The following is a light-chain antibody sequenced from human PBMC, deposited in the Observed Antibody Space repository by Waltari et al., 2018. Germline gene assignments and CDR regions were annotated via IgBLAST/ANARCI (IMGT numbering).Light chain of an antibody. J-gene: IGKJ4*01. Sequence: EIVMTQSPATLSVSRGGSATVSCRASLSIDDSWARNQQKPGQPPRLLIHGASTRDTGIPVRFSGSGSGTDFTLTITGLQSEDFAVYFCQQYNQWPLTFGRGTKVEIK. CDR2: GAS. CDR3: QQYNQWPLT. CDR1: LSIDDS. V-gene: IGKV3-15*01.